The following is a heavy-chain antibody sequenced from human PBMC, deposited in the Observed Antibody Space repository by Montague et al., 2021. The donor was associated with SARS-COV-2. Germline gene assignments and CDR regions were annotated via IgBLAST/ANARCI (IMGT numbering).Heavy chain of an antibody. CDR1: GGSISSSSYY. Sequence: SETLSLTSAVSGGSISSSSYYWGWIRRPPGKELEWIGSIHYSGSTYYNPSLKSRVSISVDTSKNQFSLKLSSVTAADTAVYYCARLWDTVYYYYGMDVWGQGTTVTVSS. D-gene: IGHD1-26*01. J-gene: IGHJ6*02. CDR2: IHYSGST. CDR3: ARLWDTVYYYYGMDV. V-gene: IGHV4-39*01.